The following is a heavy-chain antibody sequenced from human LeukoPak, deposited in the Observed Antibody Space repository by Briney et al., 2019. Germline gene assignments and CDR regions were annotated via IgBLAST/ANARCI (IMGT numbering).Heavy chain of an antibody. CDR3: AKVIFGISIYYYGSGSYPDY. D-gene: IGHD3-10*01. CDR2: IYSGGST. V-gene: IGHV3-66*01. CDR1: GFTVSSNY. J-gene: IGHJ4*02. Sequence: GGSLRLSCAASGFTVSSNYMSWVRQAPGKGLEWVSVIYSGGSTYYADSVKGRFTISRDNSKNTLYLQMNSLRAEDTAVYYCAKVIFGISIYYYGSGSYPDYWGQGTLVTVSS.